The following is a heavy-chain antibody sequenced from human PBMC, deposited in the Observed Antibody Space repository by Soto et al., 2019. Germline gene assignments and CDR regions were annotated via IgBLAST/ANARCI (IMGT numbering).Heavy chain of an antibody. CDR2: IWYDGSNK. V-gene: IGHV3-33*01. Sequence: GGSLRLSCAASGFTFNNYGMHWVRQAPGKGLEWVAVIWYDGSNKYYADSVKGRFTISRDNSKNTLYLQMNSLRAEDTAVYYCARGGRKYYYYMDVWGKGTSVTVSS. CDR1: GFTFNNYG. J-gene: IGHJ6*03. CDR3: ARGGRKYYYYMDV.